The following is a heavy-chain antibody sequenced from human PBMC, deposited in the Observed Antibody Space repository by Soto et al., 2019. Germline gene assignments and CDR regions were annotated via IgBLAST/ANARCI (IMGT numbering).Heavy chain of an antibody. D-gene: IGHD2-21*01. CDR1: GFSLTTSGVG. J-gene: IGHJ4*02. Sequence: QITLKESGPPLVKPPQTLTLTCTFSGFSLTTSGVGVNWIRQPPEKALEWLAIIFWADDRSYTPSLKSRPNITKVPSNKDVVLTTTNMGPVDTATYYCARSGGAFREMSYWDYWDQGTLVTVSS. CDR2: IFWADDR. CDR3: ARSGGAFREMSYWDY. V-gene: IGHV2-5*02.